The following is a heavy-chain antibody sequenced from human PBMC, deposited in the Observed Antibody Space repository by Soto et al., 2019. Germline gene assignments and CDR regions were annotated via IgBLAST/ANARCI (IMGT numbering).Heavy chain of an antibody. J-gene: IGHJ4*02. V-gene: IGHV3-21*01. CDR3: ARSLEMVVAGPEPYYFDY. CDR1: GFTFSSYS. D-gene: IGHD2-15*01. Sequence: GGSLRLSCAASGFTFSSYSMNWVRQAPGKGLEWVSSISSSSSYIYYADSVKGRFTISRDNAKNSLYLQMNSLRAEDTAVYYCARSLEMVVAGPEPYYFDYWGQGTLVTVSS. CDR2: ISSSSSYI.